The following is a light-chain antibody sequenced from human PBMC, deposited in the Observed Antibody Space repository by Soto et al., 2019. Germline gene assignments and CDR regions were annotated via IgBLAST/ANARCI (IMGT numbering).Light chain of an antibody. CDR2: GAS. CDR1: QGISSY. J-gene: IGKJ3*01. CDR3: LQDYRYPFT. Sequence: AIQLTQSPSSLSASVGDRVTITCRASQGISSYLAWYQQKPGKAPNLLIYGASSLQSGVPSRFSGSGSGTDFTLTISSLQSEDFATYYCLQDYRYPFTFGPGTKVDTK. V-gene: IGKV1-6*01.